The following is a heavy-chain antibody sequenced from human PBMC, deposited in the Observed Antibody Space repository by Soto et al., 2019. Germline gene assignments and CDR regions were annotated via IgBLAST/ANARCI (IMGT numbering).Heavy chain of an antibody. CDR3: AKGLNKVKIPLRFLEWLAGPMGFDP. J-gene: IGHJ5*02. Sequence: GGSLRLSCAASGFTFSSYGMHWFRQAPGKGLEWVAVISYDGSNKYYADSVKGRFTISRDNSKNTLYLQMNSLRAEDTAVYYCAKGLNKVKIPLRFLEWLAGPMGFDPWGQGTLVTVS. CDR1: GFTFSSYG. D-gene: IGHD3-3*01. V-gene: IGHV3-30*18. CDR2: ISYDGSNK.